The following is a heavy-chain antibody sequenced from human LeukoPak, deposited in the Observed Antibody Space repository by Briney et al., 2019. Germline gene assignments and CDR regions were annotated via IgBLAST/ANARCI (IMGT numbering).Heavy chain of an antibody. CDR2: ISRDGSSR. CDR3: VRGRGDYGAYFDY. J-gene: IGHJ4*02. Sequence: GGSLRLSCSASGFSSSSYGMHWVRQAPGKGLVWVPRISRDGSSRNYADSVKGRFTISRDDAKNTLYLQMNSLRAEDTAVYYCVRGRGDYGAYFDYWGQGTLVTVSS. D-gene: IGHD4-17*01. CDR1: GFSSSSYG. V-gene: IGHV3-74*01.